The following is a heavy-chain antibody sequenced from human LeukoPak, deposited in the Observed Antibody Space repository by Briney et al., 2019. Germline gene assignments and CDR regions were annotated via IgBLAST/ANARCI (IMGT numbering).Heavy chain of an antibody. J-gene: IGHJ4*02. V-gene: IGHV6-1*01. Sequence: SQTLSLTCAISGDSVSSNSAAWNWIRQSPSRGLEWLGRTYYRSKWFNDYAASVRSRITIKPDTPSNQFSLQLNSVTPEDTAIYFCARSKGHLDSWGQGTLVTVSS. CDR3: ARSKGHLDS. CDR2: TYYRSKWFN. CDR1: GDSVSSNSAA.